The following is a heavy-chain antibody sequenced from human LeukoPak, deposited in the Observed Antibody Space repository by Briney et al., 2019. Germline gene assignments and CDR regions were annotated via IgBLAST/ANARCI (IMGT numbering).Heavy chain of an antibody. J-gene: IGHJ5*02. V-gene: IGHV4-34*01. CDR3: ARVSCSSTSCYSGWFDP. CDR1: GGSFSGYY. CDR2: INHSGST. D-gene: IGHD2-2*01. Sequence: SETLSLTCAVYGGSFSGYYWSWIRQPPGKGLEWVGEINHSGSTNYNPSLNSRVSLSVDPSKNQFALKRDSVTAADTDVYYCARVSCSSTSCYSGWFDPWGQGTLVTVSS.